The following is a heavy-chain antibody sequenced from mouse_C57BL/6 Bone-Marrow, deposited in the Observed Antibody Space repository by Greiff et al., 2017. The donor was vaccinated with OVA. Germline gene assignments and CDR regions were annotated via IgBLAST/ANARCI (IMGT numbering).Heavy chain of an antibody. CDR1: GFTFSSYA. Sequence: EVKLVESGGGLVKPGGSLKLSCAASGFTFSSYAMSWVRQTPEKRLEWVATISDGGSYTYSPDNVKGRFTISRDNAKNNLYLQMSHLKSEDTAMYYCAREYDGYFLDYWGKGTTLTVSS. J-gene: IGHJ2*01. CDR3: AREYDGYFLDY. D-gene: IGHD2-3*01. V-gene: IGHV5-4*01. CDR2: ISDGGSYT.